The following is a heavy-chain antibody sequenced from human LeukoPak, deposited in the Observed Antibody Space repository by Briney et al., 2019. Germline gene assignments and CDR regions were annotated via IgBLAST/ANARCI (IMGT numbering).Heavy chain of an antibody. CDR1: GFTFSSYS. Sequence: PGGSLRLSCAASGFTFSSYSMSWVRQAPGKGLEWVSYISTGSVTKYYADSVKGRFTISRDDAKNSVSLQMNSLRVEDTAVYYCAIDNGYCTGWSCYCWFGTWGQGTLVTV. CDR2: ISTGSVTK. V-gene: IGHV3-48*01. CDR3: AIDNGYCTGWSCYCWFGT. J-gene: IGHJ5*02. D-gene: IGHD2-8*02.